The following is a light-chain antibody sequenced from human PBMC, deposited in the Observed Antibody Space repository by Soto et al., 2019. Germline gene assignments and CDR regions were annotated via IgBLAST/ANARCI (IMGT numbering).Light chain of an antibody. CDR2: EVS. Sequence: QSVLTQPASVSGSPGQSITISCTGTYSDVGGYNRVSWYQHHPGKAPKMLIFEVSTRPSGISDRFSGSKSGDTASLTISGLQGEDEADYYGGSYIESTVTHWVFGGGTKVTVL. CDR3: GSYIESTVTHWV. CDR1: YSDVGGYNR. V-gene: IGLV2-14*01. J-gene: IGLJ3*02.